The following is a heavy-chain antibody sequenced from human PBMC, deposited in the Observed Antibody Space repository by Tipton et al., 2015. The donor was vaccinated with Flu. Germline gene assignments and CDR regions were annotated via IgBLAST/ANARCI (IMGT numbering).Heavy chain of an antibody. Sequence: TLSLTCSVSGSSIRSSNYFWGWIRQPPGKGLEWIGNIFHSGNTYHNPSLKSRVTMSVDTSKNQFYLRLSSVTAADTAVYYCARRDYSNYVSEPKNWFHPWGQGTLVTVSS. CDR2: IFHSGNT. J-gene: IGHJ5*02. CDR1: GSSIRSSNYF. CDR3: ARRDYSNYVSEPKNWFHP. D-gene: IGHD4-11*01. V-gene: IGHV4-38-2*02.